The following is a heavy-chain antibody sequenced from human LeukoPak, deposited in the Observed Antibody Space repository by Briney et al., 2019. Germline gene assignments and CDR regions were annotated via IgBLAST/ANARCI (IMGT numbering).Heavy chain of an antibody. V-gene: IGHV3-23*01. CDR3: AKEPYST. CDR1: GFTFSSYA. J-gene: IGHJ3*01. CDR2: ISGSGKNT. Sequence: GGSLRLSFAASGFTFSSYAMSWVRQAPGKGLEWVSAISGSGKNTYYADSWKGRFAISRENSKNTLFLQMDSLRAEDTAIYYCAKEPYSTWGQGTMVTVSS. D-gene: IGHD2/OR15-2a*01.